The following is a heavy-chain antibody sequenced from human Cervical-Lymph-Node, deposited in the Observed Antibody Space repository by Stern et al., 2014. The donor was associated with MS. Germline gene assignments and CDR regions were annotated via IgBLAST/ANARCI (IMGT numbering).Heavy chain of an antibody. V-gene: IGHV4-30-4*01. Sequence: QLQLQESGPGLVQPSQTLSLTCTVSGGSITSSYYWSLIRQPPGKGLEWIGHIHYTGVTYYNPSLNGRVSMSVDTSKNRFSLQLTFVTAKDTAVYYCARKEASEYYYGTDVWGQGTTVTVSS. CDR3: ARKEASEYYYGTDV. CDR1: GGSITSSYY. CDR2: IHYTGVT. J-gene: IGHJ6*02.